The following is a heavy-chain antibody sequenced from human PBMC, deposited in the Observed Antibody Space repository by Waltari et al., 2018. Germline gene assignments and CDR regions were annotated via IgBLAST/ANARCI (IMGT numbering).Heavy chain of an antibody. CDR1: GFTFSTFS. J-gene: IGHJ4*01. V-gene: IGHV3-23*01. CDR2: SSGSGRSS. CDR3: AKDNRAPISGSPTYYFDH. Sequence: LESGGAMVQSGGSLRLYCSVSGFTFSTFSFPAVRRAQGKGLEWVSVSSGSGRSSLYTDSVRGRFTISRDNSRNTLYLEMNSLRVEDAAIYYCAKDNRAPISGSPTYYFDHWGHGTVVTVSP. D-gene: IGHD3-10*01.